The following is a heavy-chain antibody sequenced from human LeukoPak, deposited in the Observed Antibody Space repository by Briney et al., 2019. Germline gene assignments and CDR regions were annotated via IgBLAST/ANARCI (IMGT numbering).Heavy chain of an antibody. Sequence: ASVKVSCKGSGYTFTSYAMHWVRQAPGQRLEWMGWINAGNGNTKYSQKFQGRVTITRDTSASTAYMELSSLRSEDTAVYYCAIGTSSYNYYYYGMDVWGQGTTVTVSS. J-gene: IGHJ6*02. V-gene: IGHV1-3*01. CDR1: GYTFTSYA. CDR2: INAGNGNT. CDR3: AIGTSSYNYYYYGMDV. D-gene: IGHD2-2*01.